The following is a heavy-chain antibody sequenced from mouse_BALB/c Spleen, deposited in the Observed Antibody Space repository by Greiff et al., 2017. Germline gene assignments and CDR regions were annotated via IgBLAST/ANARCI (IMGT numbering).Heavy chain of an antibody. J-gene: IGHJ4*01. V-gene: IGHV5-17*02. CDR1: GFTFSSFG. D-gene: IGHD2-10*02. CDR3: ARREYGNPYYAMDY. CDR2: ISSGSSPI. Sequence: EVKLVESGGGLVQPGGSRKLSCAASGFTFSSFGMHWVRQAPEKGLEWVAYISSGSSPIYYADTVKGRFTISRDNPKNTLFLQMTSLRSEDTAMYYSARREYGNPYYAMDYWGQGTSVTVSS.